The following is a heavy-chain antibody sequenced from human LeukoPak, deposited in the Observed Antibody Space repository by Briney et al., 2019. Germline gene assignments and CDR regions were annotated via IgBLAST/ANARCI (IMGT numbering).Heavy chain of an antibody. CDR1: GYTFTSYG. CDR3: AREWNTIFGVVEFDY. D-gene: IGHD3-3*01. Sequence: ASVKVSCKASGYTFTSYGISWVRQAPGQGLEWMGWISAYNGNANYAQKLQGRVTMTTDTSTSTAYMELRSLRSDDTAVYYCAREWNTIFGVVEFDYWGQGTLVTVSS. V-gene: IGHV1-18*01. J-gene: IGHJ4*02. CDR2: ISAYNGNA.